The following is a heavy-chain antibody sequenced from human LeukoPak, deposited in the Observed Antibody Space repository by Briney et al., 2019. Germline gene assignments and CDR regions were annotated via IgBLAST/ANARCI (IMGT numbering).Heavy chain of an antibody. CDR2: IYYSGST. J-gene: IGHJ4*02. CDR3: ARSYGSGSAGYDY. Sequence: PSQTLSLTCTVSGGSISSGGYYWSWIRQHPGKGLEWIGYIYYSGSTYYNPPLKSRVTISVDTSKNQFSLKLSSVTAADTAVYYCARSYGSGSAGYDYWGQGILVTVSS. D-gene: IGHD3-10*01. CDR1: GGSISSGGYY. V-gene: IGHV4-31*03.